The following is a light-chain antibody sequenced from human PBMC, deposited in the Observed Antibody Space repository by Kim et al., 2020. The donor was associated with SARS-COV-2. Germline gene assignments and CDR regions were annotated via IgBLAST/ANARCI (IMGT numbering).Light chain of an antibody. CDR1: PSIYSN. CDR3: QQYDNRPPT. V-gene: IGKV3D-15*01. Sequence: VSPGARATLSCRASPSIYSNLAWYHQKPGQAPRLVISGASTRATGIPARFSGSGSGTDFTLTISSLQPEDFGIYYCQQYDNRPPTFGGGTKVDIK. J-gene: IGKJ4*01. CDR2: GAS.